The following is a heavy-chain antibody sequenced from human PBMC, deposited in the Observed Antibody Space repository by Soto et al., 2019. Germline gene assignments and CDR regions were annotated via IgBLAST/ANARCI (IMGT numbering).Heavy chain of an antibody. Sequence: GESLKISCKGSGYSFTSYWISWVRQMPGKGLEWMGRIDPSDSYTNYSPSFQGHVTISADKSISTAYLQWSSLKASDTAMYYCARQFNKMLDFDYWGQGTLVTVSS. CDR2: IDPSDSYT. J-gene: IGHJ4*02. CDR3: ARQFNKMLDFDY. V-gene: IGHV5-10-1*01. D-gene: IGHD2-8*01. CDR1: GYSFTSYW.